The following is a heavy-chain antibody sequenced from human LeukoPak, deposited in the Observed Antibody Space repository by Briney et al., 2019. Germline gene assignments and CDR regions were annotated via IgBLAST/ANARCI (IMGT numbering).Heavy chain of an antibody. J-gene: IGHJ4*02. D-gene: IGHD2-15*01. CDR1: GFTFSSNS. CDR3: AKGYCSGGNCYQYFYY. V-gene: IGHV3-23*01. CDR2: INYSGDAT. Sequence: GGSLRLSCAASGFTFSSNSMSWVRQAPGKGLEWVSAINYSGDATYYVDSVKGRFTISRDNSKNTLYLQMNSLRAEDTAIYYCAKGYCSGGNCYQYFYYCGQGTLVTVAS.